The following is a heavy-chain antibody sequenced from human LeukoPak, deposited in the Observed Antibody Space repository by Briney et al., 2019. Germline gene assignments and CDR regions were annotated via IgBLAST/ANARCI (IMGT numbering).Heavy chain of an antibody. CDR2: LCYSGNI. Sequence: SETLSLTCSISGGSFSSGYYCWGWVRQPPGKGLEWIGTLCYSGNIYYNPSLKSPVTISIDTSKNQFFLKLISVTAADTALYYCARINSHSDYYPWFDPWGQGILVTVSS. J-gene: IGHJ5*02. CDR1: GGSFSSGYYC. D-gene: IGHD3-22*01. CDR3: ARINSHSDYYPWFDP. V-gene: IGHV4-39*07.